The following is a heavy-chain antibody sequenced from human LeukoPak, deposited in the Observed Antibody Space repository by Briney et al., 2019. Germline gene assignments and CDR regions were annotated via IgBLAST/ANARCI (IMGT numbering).Heavy chain of an antibody. CDR2: ILPRARRA. CDR3: ATLFGGYWYFDL. D-gene: IGHD3-10*02. CDR1: GDTFSSDG. Sequence: GASVKVSCKASGDTFSSDGIGWVRQAPGQGLEWMGEILPRARRATYAQRFQGRVSMTADESTTTAHMELTGLRFEDTAIYYCATLFGGYWYFDLWGRGTLVTV. V-gene: IGHV1-69*13. J-gene: IGHJ2*01.